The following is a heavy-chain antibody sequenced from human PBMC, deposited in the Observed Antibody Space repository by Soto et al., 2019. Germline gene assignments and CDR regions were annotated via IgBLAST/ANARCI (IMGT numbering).Heavy chain of an antibody. V-gene: IGHV4-31*03. D-gene: IGHD3-10*01. CDR3: ARGVTLVRGVIHTPYFDY. J-gene: IGHJ4*02. CDR1: GGSISSGGYY. CDR2: IYYSGST. Sequence: SETLSLTCTVSGGSISSGGYYWSWIRQHPGKGLEWIGYIYYSGSTYYNPSPKSRVTISVDTSKNQFSLKLSSVTAADTAVYYFARGVTLVRGVIHTPYFDYWGQGALVTVSS.